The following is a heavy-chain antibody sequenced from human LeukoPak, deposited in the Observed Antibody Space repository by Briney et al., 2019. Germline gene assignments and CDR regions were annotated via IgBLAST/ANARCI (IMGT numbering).Heavy chain of an antibody. J-gene: IGHJ6*02. CDR3: AREGCSGGSCYSTYWYYGMDV. V-gene: IGHV4-39*07. CDR2: IYYSGST. CDR1: GGSISSSSYY. D-gene: IGHD2-15*01. Sequence: SETLSLTCSVSGGSISSSSYYWGWIRQPPGKGLEWIGSIYYSGSTYYNPSLKSRVTISVDTSKNQFSLKLSSVTAADTAVYYCAREGCSGGSCYSTYWYYGMDVWGQGTTVTVSS.